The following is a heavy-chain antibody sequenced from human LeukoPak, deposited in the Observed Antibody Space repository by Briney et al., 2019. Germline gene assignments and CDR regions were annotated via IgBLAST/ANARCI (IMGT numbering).Heavy chain of an antibody. D-gene: IGHD6-13*01. CDR2: IRYDGSNK. CDR3: ARSTSSWFYVDF. V-gene: IGHV3-30*02. J-gene: IGHJ4*02. Sequence: GGSLRLSCAASGFTFSNYGMHWVRQAPGKGLEWVAFIRYDGSNKYYADSVKGRFTISRDNSKNTLYLQMSSLRPEDAAVYYCARSTSSWFYVDFWGQGTLVTVSS. CDR1: GFTFSNYG.